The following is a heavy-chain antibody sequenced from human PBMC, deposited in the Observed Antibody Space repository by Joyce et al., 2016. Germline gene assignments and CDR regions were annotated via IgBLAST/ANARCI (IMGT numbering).Heavy chain of an antibody. J-gene: IGHJ5*02. CDR2: FSTFGST. Sequence: QVQLQESGPGLVKPSETLSLTCIVSGASVNTYYWSWIRQPAGKGLEWIGRFSTFGSTYYNPSLKSRVTMSLDTSRNHFSLRLSSVTAADTAVYYCARDGGHCSRGTCYSVWFDPWGQGTQVTVSS. CDR3: ARDGGHCSRGTCYSVWFDP. D-gene: IGHD2-15*01. V-gene: IGHV4-4*07. CDR1: GASVNTYY.